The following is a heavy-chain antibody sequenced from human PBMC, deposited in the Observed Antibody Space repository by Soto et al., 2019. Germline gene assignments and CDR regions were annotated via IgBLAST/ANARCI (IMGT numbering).Heavy chain of an antibody. D-gene: IGHD4-17*01. CDR2: IYWDDVK. CDR3: AHRTTTVTWWFDP. V-gene: IGHV2-5*02. CDR1: GFSLTTSGVG. Sequence: QITLKESGPTLVKPTQTLTLTCTFSGFSLTTSGVGVGWIRQPPGRALEWPALIYWDDVKRYSPSLKSRLTITKDTSKNQVVLTMTNMDPADTATYFCAHRTTTVTWWFDPWGQVNLVTVSS. J-gene: IGHJ5*02.